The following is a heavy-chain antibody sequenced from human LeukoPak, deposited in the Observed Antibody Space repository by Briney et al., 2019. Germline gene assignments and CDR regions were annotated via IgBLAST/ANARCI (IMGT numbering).Heavy chain of an antibody. CDR1: GGSISSSSYY. J-gene: IGHJ5*02. D-gene: IGHD6-13*01. CDR2: IYYSGST. Sequence: SETLSLTCTVSGGSISSSSYYWGWIRQPPGKGLEWIGSIYYSGSTFYNPSLKSRVTISVDTSKNQFSLKLSSVTAADTAVYYCARGQRLQRIAAAGTWFDPWGQGTLVTVSS. CDR3: ARGQRLQRIAAAGTWFDP. V-gene: IGHV4-39*07.